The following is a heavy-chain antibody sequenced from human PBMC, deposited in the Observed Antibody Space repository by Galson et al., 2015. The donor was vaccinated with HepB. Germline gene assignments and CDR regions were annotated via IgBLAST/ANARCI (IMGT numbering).Heavy chain of an antibody. D-gene: IGHD6-13*01. CDR2: ISYDGSNK. Sequence: SLRLSCAASGFTFSSYAMHWVRQAPGKGLEWVAVISYDGSNKYYADSVKGRFTISRDNSKNTLYLQMNSLRAEDTAVYYCARDRVRIADPYYYYGMDVWGQGTTVTVSS. J-gene: IGHJ6*02. V-gene: IGHV3-30-3*01. CDR1: GFTFSSYA. CDR3: ARDRVRIADPYYYYGMDV.